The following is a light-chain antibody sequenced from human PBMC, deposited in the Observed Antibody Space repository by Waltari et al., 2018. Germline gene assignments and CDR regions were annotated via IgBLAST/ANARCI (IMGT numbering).Light chain of an antibody. CDR3: MQATHWPVT. CDR1: QSLVYTDGISY. Sequence: DVGLTQSPLSLPVTLGHPASISCRSSQSLVYTDGISYLNWFHQRPGKAPRRLIYKVSIRDSGAPDRFSGSGSGTEFTLMLSIVEADDVGVYFCMQATHWPVTFGQGTRLE. V-gene: IGKV2-30*01. CDR2: KVS. J-gene: IGKJ5*01.